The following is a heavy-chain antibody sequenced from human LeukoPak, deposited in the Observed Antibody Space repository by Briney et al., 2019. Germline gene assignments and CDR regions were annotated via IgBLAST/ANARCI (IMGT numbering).Heavy chain of an antibody. CDR2: INPNSGGT. Sequence: ASVKVSCKASGYTFTGYYMHWVRQAPGQGLEWMGWINPNSGGTNYAQKFQGRVTMTGDTSISTAYMELSRLRSDDTAVYYCARARWELLLLDYWGQGTLVTVSS. CDR1: GYTFTGYY. D-gene: IGHD1-26*01. J-gene: IGHJ4*02. V-gene: IGHV1-2*02. CDR3: ARARWELLLLDY.